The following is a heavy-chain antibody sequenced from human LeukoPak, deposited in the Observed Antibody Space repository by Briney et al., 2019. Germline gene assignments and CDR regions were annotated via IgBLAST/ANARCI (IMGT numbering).Heavy chain of an antibody. CDR2: ISSSSSYI. D-gene: IGHD5-18*01. V-gene: IGHV3-21*01. CDR3: AREDTAMVLIDY. Sequence: GGSLRLSCAASGFTFSSYSMNWVRQAPGKGLEWVSSISSSSSYIYYADSVKGQFTISRDNAKNSLYLQMNSLRAEDTAVYYCAREDTAMVLIDYWGQGTLVTVSS. CDR1: GFTFSSYS. J-gene: IGHJ4*02.